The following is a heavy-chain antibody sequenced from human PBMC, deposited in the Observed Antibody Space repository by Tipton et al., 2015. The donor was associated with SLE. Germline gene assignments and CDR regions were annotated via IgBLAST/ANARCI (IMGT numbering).Heavy chain of an antibody. CDR1: GYTFTNYG. Sequence: QVQLVQSGAEVKKPGASVMVSCKASGYTFTNYGISWVRQAPGQGLEWMGGIIPIFGTANYAQKFQGRVTITADESTSTAYMELSSLRSEDAAVYYWARDRAAAAVLDSWGQGTLVTASS. D-gene: IGHD6-13*01. CDR3: ARDRAAAAVLDS. V-gene: IGHV1-69*01. CDR2: IIPIFGTA. J-gene: IGHJ3*02.